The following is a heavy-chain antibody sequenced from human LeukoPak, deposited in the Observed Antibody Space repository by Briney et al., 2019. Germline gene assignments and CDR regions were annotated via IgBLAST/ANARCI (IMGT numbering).Heavy chain of an antibody. D-gene: IGHD5-24*01. V-gene: IGHV3-23*01. Sequence: GGSLRLSCLAPGFTFSNFGMSWVRHTPGKGLEWVSAISESGDATFYADSVQGRFTISRDNSKNTLYLQMNSLRAEDTAVYYCASRDKGYYYGMDVWGQGTTVTVSS. CDR3: ASRDKGYYYGMDV. J-gene: IGHJ6*02. CDR2: ISESGDAT. CDR1: GFTFSNFG.